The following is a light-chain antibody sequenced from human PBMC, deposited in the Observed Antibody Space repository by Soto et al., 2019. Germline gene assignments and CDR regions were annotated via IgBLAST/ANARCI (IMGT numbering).Light chain of an antibody. Sequence: AIPMTQSPSSLSASVGDRVTITCRASQGIRNDLAWYQQKPGKAPKLLIHAASNLQSGVPSRFSGSGSGTDFTLTISSLQPEDFATYYCLQDYNYPYTFGQGTKLEIK. CDR2: AAS. CDR3: LQDYNYPYT. CDR1: QGIRND. J-gene: IGKJ2*01. V-gene: IGKV1-6*01.